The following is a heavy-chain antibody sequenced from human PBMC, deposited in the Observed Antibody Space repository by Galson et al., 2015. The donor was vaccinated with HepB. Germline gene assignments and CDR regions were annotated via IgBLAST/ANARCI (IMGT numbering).Heavy chain of an antibody. V-gene: IGHV3-30*04. Sequence: SLRLSCAASGFTFSNYALHWVRQAPGKGLEWVAVISYDGSNEYYTDSVKGRFTISRDNSNNTLYLQMNSLRAEDTAVYYCARDRSDILTGYFVNWFDPWGQGTLVTVSS. CDR3: ARDRSDILTGYFVNWFDP. CDR2: ISYDGSNE. D-gene: IGHD3-9*01. J-gene: IGHJ5*02. CDR1: GFTFSNYA.